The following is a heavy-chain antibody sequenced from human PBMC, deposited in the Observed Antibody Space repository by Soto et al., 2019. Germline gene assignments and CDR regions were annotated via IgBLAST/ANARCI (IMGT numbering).Heavy chain of an antibody. CDR2: IYYSGST. Sequence: SISTSNWWSWVRQPPGKGLEWIGYIYYSGSTNYNPSLKSRVTISVDTSKNQFSLKLSSVTAADTAVYYCAKGENSYDFWSGPNWFDPWRQGTLVTVSS. CDR1: SISTSNW. J-gene: IGHJ5*02. D-gene: IGHD3-3*01. V-gene: IGHV4-4*02. CDR3: AKGENSYDFWSGPNWFDP.